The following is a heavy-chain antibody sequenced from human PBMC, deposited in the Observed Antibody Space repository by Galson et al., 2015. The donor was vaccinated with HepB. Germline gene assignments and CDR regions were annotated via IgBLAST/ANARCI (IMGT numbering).Heavy chain of an antibody. Sequence: SLRLSCAASGFTFRSYAMSWVRQAPGKGLEWVSAISGSGGSTYYADSVKGRFTISRDNVKNSVYLHMNSLRAEDTAVYYCAREGRLWGWQGFSFYYFGMDVWGQGTTVIVSS. V-gene: IGHV3-23*01. CDR3: AREGRLWGWQGFSFYYFGMDV. D-gene: IGHD3-16*01. CDR2: ISGSGGST. J-gene: IGHJ6*02. CDR1: GFTFRSYA.